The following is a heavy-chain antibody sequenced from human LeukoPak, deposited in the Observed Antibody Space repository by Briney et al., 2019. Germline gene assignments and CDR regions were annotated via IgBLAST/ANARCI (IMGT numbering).Heavy chain of an antibody. CDR2: MNPNSGNT. J-gene: IGHJ3*02. Sequence: ASVKVSCKASGYTFTSYDINWVRQATGQGLEWMGWMNPNSGNTGYAQKFQGRVTMTRNTSISTAYMELSSLRSEDTAVYYCARDFHDYVWGSHRQTDAFDIWGQGTMVTVSS. V-gene: IGHV1-8*01. CDR3: ARDFHDYVWGSHRQTDAFDI. D-gene: IGHD3-16*02. CDR1: GYTFTSYD.